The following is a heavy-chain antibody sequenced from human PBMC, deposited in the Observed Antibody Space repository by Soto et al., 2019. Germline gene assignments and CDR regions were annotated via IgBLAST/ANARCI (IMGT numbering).Heavy chain of an antibody. V-gene: IGHV4-39*01. D-gene: IGHD6-13*01. J-gene: IGHJ4*02. Sequence: SETLSLTCTVSGGSISSSSYYWGWIRQPPGKGLEWIGSIYYSGSTYYNPSLKSRVTISVDTSKNQFSLKLSSVTAADTAVYYCAGQYSSSWYLDYWGQGTRVIVSS. CDR2: IYYSGST. CDR3: AGQYSSSWYLDY. CDR1: GGSISSSSYY.